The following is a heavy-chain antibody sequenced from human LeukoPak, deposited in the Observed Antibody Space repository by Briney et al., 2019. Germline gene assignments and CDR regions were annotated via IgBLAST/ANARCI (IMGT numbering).Heavy chain of an antibody. J-gene: IGHJ5*02. Sequence: GASVKVSCKASGYTFTSYYMHWVRQAPGQGLEWMGIINPSGGSTSYAQKFQGRVTMTRDMSTSTAYMELSSLRSEDTAVYYCARIVFDYLRAAGQFDPWGQGTLVTVSS. CDR1: GYTFTSYY. CDR2: INPSGGST. V-gene: IGHV1-46*01. CDR3: ARIVFDYLRAAGQFDP. D-gene: IGHD6-13*01.